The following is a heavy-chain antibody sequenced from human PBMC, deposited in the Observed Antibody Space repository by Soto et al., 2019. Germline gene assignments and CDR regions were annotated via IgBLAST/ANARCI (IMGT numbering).Heavy chain of an antibody. D-gene: IGHD2-15*01. V-gene: IGHV4-31*03. CDR3: ARAVVVVVAATRASWFDP. CDR1: GGSISSGGYY. J-gene: IGHJ5*02. CDR2: IYYSGST. Sequence: SETLSLTCTVSGGSISSGGYYWRWIRQHPGKGLEWIGYIYYSGSTYYNPSLKSRVTISVDTSKNQFSLKLSSVTAADTAVYYCARAVVVVVAATRASWFDPWGQGTLVTVSS.